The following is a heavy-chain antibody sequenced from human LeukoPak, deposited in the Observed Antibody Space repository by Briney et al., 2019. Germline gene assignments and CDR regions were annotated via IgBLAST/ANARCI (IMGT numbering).Heavy chain of an antibody. Sequence: PGXGXXWXALIWYDGSKKNYAASVKGRFTISRDDSKSTLYLQINSLRAEDTAVYCCAKDLSYGSNWFDPWGQGTLVTVSS. V-gene: IGHV3-33*06. CDR2: IWYDGSKK. J-gene: IGHJ5*02. D-gene: IGHD5-18*01. CDR3: AKDLSYGSNWFDP.